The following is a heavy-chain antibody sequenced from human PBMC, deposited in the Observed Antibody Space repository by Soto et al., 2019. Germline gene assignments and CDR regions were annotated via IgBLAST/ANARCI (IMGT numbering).Heavy chain of an antibody. Sequence: ASVKVSCKASGYTFTRYDINWVRQATGQGLEWMGWMNPNSGNTGYAQKFQGRVTMTRNTSISTAYMELSSLRSEDTAVYYCARGFAIAAAGTDYYYGMDVWGQGTTVTVS. J-gene: IGHJ6*02. V-gene: IGHV1-8*01. CDR3: ARGFAIAAAGTDYYYGMDV. CDR1: GYTFTRYD. D-gene: IGHD6-13*01. CDR2: MNPNSGNT.